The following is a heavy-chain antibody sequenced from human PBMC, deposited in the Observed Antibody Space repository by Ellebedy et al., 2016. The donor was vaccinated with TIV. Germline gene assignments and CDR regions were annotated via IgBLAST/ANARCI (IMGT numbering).Heavy chain of an antibody. CDR1: GFSLTTSGVG. J-gene: IGHJ5*02. D-gene: IGHD3-9*01. CDR3: GHRVYLSGYWDFGSFDP. V-gene: IGHV2-5*01. CDR2: AYWNGDV. Sequence: SGPTLVKPTQTLTLTCTFSGFSLTTSGVGVGWIRQTPGKALEWLVVAYWNGDVRYSPSLKSRLTITKDTSKNQVVLAMTNMDPEDTGTYYCGHRVYLSGYWDFGSFDPWGQGALVTVSS.